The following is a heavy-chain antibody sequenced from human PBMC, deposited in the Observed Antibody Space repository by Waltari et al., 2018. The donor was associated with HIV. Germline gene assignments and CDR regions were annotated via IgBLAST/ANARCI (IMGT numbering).Heavy chain of an antibody. D-gene: IGHD4-17*01. CDR3: AKDMATTVTGGYFQH. Sequence: EVQLVESGGGLVQPGRSLRLSCAASGFTFDDYAMHWVRQAPGKGLEWVSGISWNSGSIGYADSVKGRFTISRDNAKNSLYLQMNSLRAEDTALYYCAKDMATTVTGGYFQHWGQGTLVTVSS. J-gene: IGHJ1*01. CDR1: GFTFDDYA. CDR2: ISWNSGSI. V-gene: IGHV3-9*01.